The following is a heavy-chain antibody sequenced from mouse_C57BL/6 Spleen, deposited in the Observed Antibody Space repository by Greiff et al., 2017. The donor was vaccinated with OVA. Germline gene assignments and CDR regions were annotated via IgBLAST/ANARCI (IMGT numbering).Heavy chain of an antibody. D-gene: IGHD3-1*01. Sequence: QVQLKESGAELVRPGASVTLSCKASGYTFTDYEMHWVKQTPVHGLEWIGAIDPETGGTAYNQKFKGKAILTADKSSSTAYMELRSLTSEDSAVYYCTGYEGAYWGQGTLVTVSA. CDR3: TGYEGAY. J-gene: IGHJ3*01. V-gene: IGHV1-15*01. CDR2: IDPETGGT. CDR1: GYTFTDYE.